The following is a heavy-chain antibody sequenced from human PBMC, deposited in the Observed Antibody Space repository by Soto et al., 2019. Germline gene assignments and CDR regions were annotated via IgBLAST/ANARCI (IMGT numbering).Heavy chain of an antibody. V-gene: IGHV3-23*01. CDR1: GITFGSLA. J-gene: IGHJ4*02. CDR2: ITENGGDS. Sequence: RGSMRLACVAAGITFGSLAMSWVSQAPRGGRGWVSTITENGGDSKYAAYVRGRFTISRDNSKKILYLQMSNLRSEASAVYSCLRGSQDSYPGSRIFDFWGRGTLVTVSS. CDR3: LRGSQDSYPGSRIFDF. D-gene: IGHD3-10*01.